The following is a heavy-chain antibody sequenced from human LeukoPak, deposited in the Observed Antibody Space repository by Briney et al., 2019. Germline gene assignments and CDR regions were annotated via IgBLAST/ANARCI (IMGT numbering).Heavy chain of an antibody. D-gene: IGHD3-10*01. CDR3: ARDIRYGSGSSHIVY. CDR2: IYHSGST. V-gene: IGHV4-38-2*02. J-gene: IGHJ4*02. Sequence: SETLSLTCAVSGYSISSGYYWGWIRQPPGKGLEWIGTIYHSGSTYYNPSLKSRVTISVDTSKNQFSLKLSSVTAADTAVYYCARDIRYGSGSSHIVYWGQGTLVTVSS. CDR1: GYSISSGYY.